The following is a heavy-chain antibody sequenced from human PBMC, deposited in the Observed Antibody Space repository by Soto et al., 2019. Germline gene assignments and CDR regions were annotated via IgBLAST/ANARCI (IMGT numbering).Heavy chain of an antibody. J-gene: IGHJ4*02. CDR3: AKDNPTIAY. V-gene: IGHV3-30*18. D-gene: IGHD1-1*01. CDR2: ISYDGNDK. Sequence: QVQLVESGGGVVQPGGSLRLSCAVSGFTFSSSAMHWVRQAPGKGPEWVAIISYDGNDKYYADSVEGRFTISRDNSKNSLFLQMISLRPDETSLYYCAKDNPTIAYWGQGTMVTVSS. CDR1: GFTFSSSA.